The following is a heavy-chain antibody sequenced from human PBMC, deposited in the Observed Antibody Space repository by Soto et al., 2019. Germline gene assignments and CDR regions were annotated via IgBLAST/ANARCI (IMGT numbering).Heavy chain of an antibody. CDR2: ISSSSYI. D-gene: IGHD4-17*01. Sequence: GGSLRLSCAASGFTFSSYSMNWVRQAPGKGLEWVSSISSSSYIYYADSVKGRFTISRDNAKNSLYLQMNSLRAEDTAVYYCARDVVTTVTTTPYFDYWGQGTLVTVSS. V-gene: IGHV3-21*01. CDR3: ARDVVTTVTTTPYFDY. J-gene: IGHJ4*02. CDR1: GFTFSSYS.